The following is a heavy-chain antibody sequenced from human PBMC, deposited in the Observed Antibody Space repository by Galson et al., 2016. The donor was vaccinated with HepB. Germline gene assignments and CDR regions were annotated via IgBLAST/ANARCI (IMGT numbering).Heavy chain of an antibody. CDR2: IYASGMA. CDR3: AREFTY. Sequence: TLSLTCSFSGGTISSYALYWSWIRQPAGKGLEWIGRIYASGMAHYNPSLKSRVSMSIDTSKDQVSLKLTSVTAADTAVYYCAREFTYWGQGTLVTVSS. J-gene: IGHJ4*02. CDR1: GGTISSYALY. V-gene: IGHV4-61*02.